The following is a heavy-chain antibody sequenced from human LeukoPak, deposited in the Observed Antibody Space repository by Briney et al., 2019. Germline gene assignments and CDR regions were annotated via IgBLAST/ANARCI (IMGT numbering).Heavy chain of an antibody. V-gene: IGHV3-74*01. J-gene: IGHJ4*02. D-gene: IGHD4-23*01. CDR3: ARYFGGLDH. Sequence: PGGSLRLSCVASGFTFSSYWMHWVRQVPGKGLVWVSRINSDGSSTNYADSVKGRFTISRDNAKNTLYLQMNSLRAEDTAVYYCARYFGGLDHWGQGTLVTVSS. CDR1: GFTFSSYW. CDR2: INSDGSST.